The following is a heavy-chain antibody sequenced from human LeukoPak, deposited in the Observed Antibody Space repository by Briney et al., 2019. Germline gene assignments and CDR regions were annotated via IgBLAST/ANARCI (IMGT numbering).Heavy chain of an antibody. CDR3: ATLSHYDSSGYYYPRHAFDI. CDR1: GGTFSSYA. Sequence: GSSVKVSCKASGGTFSSYAISWVRQAPGQGLEWMGRIIPILGIANYAQKFQGRVTITADKSTSTAYMELSSLRSEDTAVYYCATLSHYDSSGYYYPRHAFDIWGQGTMVTVSS. V-gene: IGHV1-69*04. D-gene: IGHD3-22*01. CDR2: IIPILGIA. J-gene: IGHJ3*02.